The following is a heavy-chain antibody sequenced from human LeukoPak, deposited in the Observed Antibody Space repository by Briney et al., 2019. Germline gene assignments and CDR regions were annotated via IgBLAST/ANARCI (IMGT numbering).Heavy chain of an antibody. J-gene: IGHJ4*02. CDR1: GGSISSGGYY. CDR2: IYYSGST. D-gene: IGHD2-2*01. Sequence: PSETLSLTCTVSGGSISSGGYYWSWIRQPPGKGLEWIGYIYYSGSTYYNPSLKSRVTISVDTSKNQFSLKLSSVTAADTAVYYCARARLGYCSSTSCYGRADFDYWGQGTLVTVSS. CDR3: ARARLGYCSSTSCYGRADFDY. V-gene: IGHV4-31*03.